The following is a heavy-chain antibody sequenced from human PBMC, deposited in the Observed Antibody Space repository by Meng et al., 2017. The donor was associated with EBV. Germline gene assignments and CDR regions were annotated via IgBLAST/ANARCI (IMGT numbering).Heavy chain of an antibody. CDR3: ARVGIAVAGTGDY. J-gene: IGHJ4*02. V-gene: IGHV1-2*06. Sequence: QVAVVQSVAEGKKPGASVKVSCQASRYIFTGYYMHWVRQAPGQGLEWMGRIKPNSGGTNYAQKFQGRVTMTRDTSISTAYMELSRLRSDDTAVYYCARVGIAVAGTGDYWGQGTLVTVSS. CDR1: RYIFTGYY. D-gene: IGHD6-19*01. CDR2: IKPNSGGT.